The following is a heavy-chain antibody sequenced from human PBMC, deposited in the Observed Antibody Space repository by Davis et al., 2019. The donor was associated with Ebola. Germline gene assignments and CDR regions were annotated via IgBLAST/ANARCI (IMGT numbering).Heavy chain of an antibody. D-gene: IGHD3-22*01. CDR1: GDSISSRNW. CDR2: VYHSGST. Sequence: SETLSLTCAVSGDSISSRNWWRWVRQSPGKGLEWIGEVYHSGSTNYNLSLKSRVTISVDQSKNQFSLKLNSVTAADTAVYYCARDYYDSSGYLHYFDSWGQGTLVTVSS. J-gene: IGHJ4*02. CDR3: ARDYYDSSGYLHYFDS. V-gene: IGHV4-4*02.